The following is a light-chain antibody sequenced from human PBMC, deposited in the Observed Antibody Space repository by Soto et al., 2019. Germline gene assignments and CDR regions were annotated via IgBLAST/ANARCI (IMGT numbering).Light chain of an antibody. Sequence: EIVLTQSPGTLSLSPGERATLSCRASQSVSSNYLAWYQQKPGQAPRLLIYGASSRATGIPDRFSGSGSGTDLTLTIGRLEPEDFAVYYCQHYGSSPETFGQGTKVDIK. CDR2: GAS. CDR1: QSVSSNY. J-gene: IGKJ1*01. V-gene: IGKV3-20*01. CDR3: QHYGSSPET.